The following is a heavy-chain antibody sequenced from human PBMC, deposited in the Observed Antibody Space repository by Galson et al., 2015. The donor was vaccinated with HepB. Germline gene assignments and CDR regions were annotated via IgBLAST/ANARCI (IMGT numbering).Heavy chain of an antibody. CDR3: ARERGTYSGYDYWFPSVWYFDL. V-gene: IGHV3-11*05. CDR1: GFTFSDYY. D-gene: IGHD5-12*01. CDR2: ISSSSSYT. Sequence: SLRLSCAASGFTFSDYYMSWIRQAPGKGLEWVSYISSSSSYTNYADSVKGRFTISRDNAKNSLYLQMNSLRAEDTAVYYCARERGTYSGYDYWFPSVWYFDLWGRGTLVTVPS. J-gene: IGHJ2*01.